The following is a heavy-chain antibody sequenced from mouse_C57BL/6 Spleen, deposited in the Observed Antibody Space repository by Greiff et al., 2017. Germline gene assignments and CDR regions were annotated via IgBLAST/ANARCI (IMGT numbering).Heavy chain of an antibody. V-gene: IGHV1-22*01. CDR3: AREGDYGNYAYYAMDY. J-gene: IGHJ4*01. Sequence: EVQLQQSGPELVKPGASVKMSCKASGYTFTDYNMHWVKQSHGKSLEWIGYINPNNGGTSYNQKFKGKATLTVNKSSSTAYMELRSLTSEDSAVYYCAREGDYGNYAYYAMDYWGQGTSVTVSS. CDR2: INPNNGGT. D-gene: IGHD2-1*01. CDR1: GYTFTDYN.